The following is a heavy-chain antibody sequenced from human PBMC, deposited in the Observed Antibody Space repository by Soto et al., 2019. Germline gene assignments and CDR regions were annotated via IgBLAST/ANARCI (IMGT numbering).Heavy chain of an antibody. Sequence: ASVKVSCKASGYTFTSYGISWVRQAPGQGLEWMGWISVYNGNTNYAQKLQGRVTMTTDTSTSTAYMELRSLRSDDTAVYYCASLRSYGFYFDYWGQGTMVTVYS. D-gene: IGHD5-18*01. J-gene: IGHJ4*02. V-gene: IGHV1-18*04. CDR1: GYTFTSYG. CDR2: ISVYNGNT. CDR3: ASLRSYGFYFDY.